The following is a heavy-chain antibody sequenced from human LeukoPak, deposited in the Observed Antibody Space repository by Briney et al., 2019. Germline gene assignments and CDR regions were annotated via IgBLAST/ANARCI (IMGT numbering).Heavy chain of an antibody. CDR1: GFTFSSYG. Sequence: GGSLRLSCAASGFTFSSYGMGWVRQAPGKGLEWVSSISSSSSYIYYADSVKGRFTISRDNAKNSLYLQMNSLRAEDTAVYYCARDGDYVWGSPSFDYWGQGTLVTVSS. V-gene: IGHV3-21*01. CDR3: ARDGDYVWGSPSFDY. D-gene: IGHD3-16*01. J-gene: IGHJ4*02. CDR2: ISSSSSYI.